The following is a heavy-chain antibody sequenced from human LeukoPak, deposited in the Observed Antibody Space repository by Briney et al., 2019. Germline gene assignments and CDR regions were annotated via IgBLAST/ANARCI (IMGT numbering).Heavy chain of an antibody. CDR3: ARIDGPRRWYITISHNWFDP. CDR2: ITNSGTT. Sequence: SETLSLTCNVSGESISSHYWSWTRQSPGKGLEWIGYITNSGTTKFNPSLKSRVTISRDTSKNQISLRLSSVTAADTAVYYCARIDGPRRWYITISHNWFDPWGQGTLVTVSS. J-gene: IGHJ5*02. V-gene: IGHV4-59*11. CDR1: GESISSHY. D-gene: IGHD3-9*01.